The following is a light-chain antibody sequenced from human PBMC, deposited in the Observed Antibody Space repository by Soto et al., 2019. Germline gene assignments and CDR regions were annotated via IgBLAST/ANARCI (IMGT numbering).Light chain of an antibody. CDR3: QQYDTYFRYT. V-gene: IGKV1-5*01. CDR2: DAL. J-gene: IGKJ5*01. CDR1: QSISSR. Sequence: DIQMTQSPSTRSAWVLGIVRRTCRASQSISSRLAWYQKKPGKAPKLLIYDALNLESGVPSRFSGSGSGTEFTLSIGSLQPDHFATYYCQQYDTYFRYTFGQGTRLEIK.